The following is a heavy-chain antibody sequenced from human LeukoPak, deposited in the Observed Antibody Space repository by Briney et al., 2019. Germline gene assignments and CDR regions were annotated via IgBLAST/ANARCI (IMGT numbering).Heavy chain of an antibody. CDR1: GFTFSSYG. J-gene: IGHJ4*02. V-gene: IGHV3-30*02. CDR3: AKDFAGYCSSTSCYPSDY. CDR2: IRYDGSNK. D-gene: IGHD2-2*03. Sequence: GRSLRLSCAASGFTFSSYGMHWVRQAPGKGLERVAFIRYDGSNKYYADSVKGRFTISRDNSKNTLYLQMNSLRAEDTAVYYCAKDFAGYCSSTSCYPSDYWGQGTLVTVSS.